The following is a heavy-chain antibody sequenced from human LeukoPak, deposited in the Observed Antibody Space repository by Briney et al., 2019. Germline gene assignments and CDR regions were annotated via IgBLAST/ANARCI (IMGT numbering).Heavy chain of an antibody. Sequence: PSETLSLTCTVSGGSISSYYWSWIRQPPGKGLEWIGYIYYSGSTNYNPSLKSRVTISVDTSKNQFSLKLSSVTAADTAVYYCARGVYDFWSGYYSWGPEGAFDYWGQGTLVTVSS. CDR1: GGSISSYY. J-gene: IGHJ4*02. CDR3: ARGVYDFWSGYYSWGPEGAFDY. CDR2: IYYSGST. V-gene: IGHV4-59*01. D-gene: IGHD3-3*01.